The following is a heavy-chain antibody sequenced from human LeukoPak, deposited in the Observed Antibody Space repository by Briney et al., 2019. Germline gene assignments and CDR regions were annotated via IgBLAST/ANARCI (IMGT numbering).Heavy chain of an antibody. V-gene: IGHV1-58*02. CDR3: AADLNSSSWYYFEY. Sequence: AASVKVSCKASGFTFTSSAMQWVRQARGQRLEWIGWIVVGSGNTNYAQKFQERVTITRDMSTSTAYMELSSLRSEDTAVYYCAADLNSSSWYYFEYWGQGTLVTVSS. CDR1: GFTFTSSA. CDR2: IVVGSGNT. D-gene: IGHD6-13*01. J-gene: IGHJ4*02.